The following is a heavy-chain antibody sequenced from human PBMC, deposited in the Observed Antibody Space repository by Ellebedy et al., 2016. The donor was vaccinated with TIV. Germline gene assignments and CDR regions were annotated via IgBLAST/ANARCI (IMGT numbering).Heavy chain of an antibody. J-gene: IGHJ3*02. CDR3: AKDRGTSCYPDAFDI. Sequence: GESLKISXAASGFTFSSYAMSWVRQAPGKGLEWVSAISGSGGSTYYADSVKGRFTISRDNSKNTLYLQMNSLRAEDTAVYYCAKDRGTSCYPDAFDIWGQGTMVTVSS. D-gene: IGHD2-2*01. V-gene: IGHV3-23*01. CDR2: ISGSGGST. CDR1: GFTFSSYA.